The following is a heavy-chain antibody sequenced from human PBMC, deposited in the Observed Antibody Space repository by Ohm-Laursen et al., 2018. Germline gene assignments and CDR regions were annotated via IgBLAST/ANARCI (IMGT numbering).Heavy chain of an antibody. V-gene: IGHV3-48*04. Sequence: SLRLSCAASGFTFSNYTMNWVRQAPGKGLEWVSYISSSGSTIYYADSVKGRFTISRDNAKNSLYLQMNSLRAEDTAVYYCAKLAARHDTGDWAYWGQGTLVTVSS. CDR1: GFTFSNYT. CDR2: ISSSGSTI. D-gene: IGHD6-6*01. CDR3: AKLAARHDTGDWAY. J-gene: IGHJ4*02.